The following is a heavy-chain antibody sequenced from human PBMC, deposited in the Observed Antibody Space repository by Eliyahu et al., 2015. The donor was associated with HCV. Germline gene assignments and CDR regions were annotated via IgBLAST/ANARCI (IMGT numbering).Heavy chain of an antibody. J-gene: IGHJ5*02. CDR3: ARHHIPSDDSSNWGWFDP. CDR1: GGSISSSSYY. Sequence: QLQLQESGPGLVKPSETLSLTCTVSGGSISSSSYYWGWIRQPPGKGLEWIGSIYYSGSTYYNPSLKSRVTISVDTSKNQFSLKLSSVTAADTAVYYCARHHIPSDDSSNWGWFDPWGQGTLVTVSS. D-gene: IGHD3-22*01. V-gene: IGHV4-39*01. CDR2: IYYSGST.